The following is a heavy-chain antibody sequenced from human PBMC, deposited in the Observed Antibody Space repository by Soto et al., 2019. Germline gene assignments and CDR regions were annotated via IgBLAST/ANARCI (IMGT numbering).Heavy chain of an antibody. V-gene: IGHV4-30-2*02. CDR2: IYHSGST. D-gene: IGHD2-21*02. CDR1: GGSISSGGYS. Sequence: QLQLQESGSGLVKPSQTLSLTCAVSGGSISSGGYSWSWIRQPPGKGLEWIGYIYHSGSTYYNPSLKSRVTISVDTSKNQFSLKLSSVTAADTAVYYCARQLSGHAPIYGGNSGWFDPWGQGTLVTVSS. CDR3: ARQLSGHAPIYGGNSGWFDP. J-gene: IGHJ5*02.